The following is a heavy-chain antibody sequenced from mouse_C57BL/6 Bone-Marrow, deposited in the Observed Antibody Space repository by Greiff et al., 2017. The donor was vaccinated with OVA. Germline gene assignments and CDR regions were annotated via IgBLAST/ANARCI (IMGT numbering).Heavy chain of an antibody. Sequence: QVQLQQSGAELVKPGASVKLSCKASGYTFTSYWMHWVKQRPGQGLEWIGMIHPNSGSTNYNEKFKSKATLTVDKSSSTAYMQLSSLTSEDSAVYYCARWGLPWYFDVWGTGTTVTVSS. CDR1: GYTFTSYW. CDR2: IHPNSGST. D-gene: IGHD2-2*01. V-gene: IGHV1-64*01. J-gene: IGHJ1*03. CDR3: ARWGLPWYFDV.